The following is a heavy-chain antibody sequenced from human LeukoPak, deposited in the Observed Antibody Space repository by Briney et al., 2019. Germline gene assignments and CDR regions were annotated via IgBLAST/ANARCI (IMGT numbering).Heavy chain of an antibody. J-gene: IGHJ4*02. V-gene: IGHV4-59*01. CDR2: IYYSGST. D-gene: IGHD2-2*01. Sequence: PSETLSLTCTVSGGPISSYYWSWIRQPPGKGLEWIGYIYYSGSTNYNPSLKSRVTISVDTSKNQFSLKLSSVTAADTAVYYCARHQLLSRPFDYWGQGTLVTVSS. CDR3: ARHQLLSRPFDY. CDR1: GGPISSYY.